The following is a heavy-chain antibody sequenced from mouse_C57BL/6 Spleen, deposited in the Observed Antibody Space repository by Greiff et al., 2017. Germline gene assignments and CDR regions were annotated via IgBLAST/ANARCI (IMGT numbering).Heavy chain of an antibody. J-gene: IGHJ2*01. CDR1: GFTFSDYG. CDR2: ISSGSSTI. Sequence: DVMLVESGGGLVKPGGSLKLSCAASGFTFSDYGMHWVRQAPEKGLEWVAYISSGSSTIYYADTVKGRFTISRDNAKNTLFLQMTSLRAEDTAMYYCARMYYFDYWGQGTTLTVSS. V-gene: IGHV5-17*01. CDR3: ARMYYFDY.